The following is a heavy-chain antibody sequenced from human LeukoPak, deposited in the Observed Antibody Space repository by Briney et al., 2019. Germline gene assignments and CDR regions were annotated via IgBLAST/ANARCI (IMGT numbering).Heavy chain of an antibody. CDR3: ARSIGSSAIDY. V-gene: IGHV4-4*07. J-gene: IGHJ4*02. D-gene: IGHD6-6*01. CDR2: IYNSGST. CDR1: GGSISSYY. Sequence: SETLSLTCTVSGGSISSYYWSWLRQPAGKGLEWIGRIYNSGSTNYNSSLKSRVTMSVDTSKNQFSLKVSSVTAADTAVYYCARSIGSSAIDYWGQGTLVTVSS.